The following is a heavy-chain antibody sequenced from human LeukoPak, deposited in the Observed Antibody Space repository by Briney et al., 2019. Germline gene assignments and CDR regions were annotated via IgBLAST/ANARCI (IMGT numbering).Heavy chain of an antibody. CDR3: ARDATYCTNGVCYYYYGMDV. Sequence: ASVKVSCKASGYTFTGYYMHWVRQAPGQGLEWMGWINPNSGGTNYAQKFQGRVTMTRDTSISTAYVELSRLRSDDTAVYYCARDATYCTNGVCYYYYGMDVWGQGTTVTVSS. CDR2: INPNSGGT. CDR1: GYTFTGYY. D-gene: IGHD2-8*01. V-gene: IGHV1-2*02. J-gene: IGHJ6*02.